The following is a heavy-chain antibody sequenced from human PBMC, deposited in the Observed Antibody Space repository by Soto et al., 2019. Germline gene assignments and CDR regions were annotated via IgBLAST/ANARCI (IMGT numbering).Heavy chain of an antibody. CDR1: GYTFTSYG. CDR2: ISAYNGNT. D-gene: IGHD6-13*01. Sequence: QVHLVQSGAEVKKPGAAVKVACKASGYTFTSYGISWVRQAPGQGLEWMGWISAYNGNTKYAQKFQGRVTMTTDTSTSTADMEVRSLRAADTAVYYWARDAAAGRNDYWGQGTLVTVAA. CDR3: ARDAAAGRNDY. J-gene: IGHJ4*02. V-gene: IGHV1-18*01.